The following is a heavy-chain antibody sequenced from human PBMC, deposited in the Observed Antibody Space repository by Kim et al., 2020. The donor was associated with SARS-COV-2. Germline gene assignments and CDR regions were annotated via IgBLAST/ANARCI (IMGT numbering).Heavy chain of an antibody. CDR2: ISYDGSNK. D-gene: IGHD3-10*01. CDR1: GFTFSSCA. J-gene: IGHJ6*04. V-gene: IGHV3-30-3*01. Sequence: GGSLRLSCAASGFTFSSCAIHWVRQAPGKGLEWVAVISYDGSNKNYADSVKGRFTISRDNSKNTLYLQMNSLRAEDTALYYCARDTWSRLRGLTYSCYGVELWGEGATVTVSS. CDR3: ARDTWSRLRGLTYSCYGVEL.